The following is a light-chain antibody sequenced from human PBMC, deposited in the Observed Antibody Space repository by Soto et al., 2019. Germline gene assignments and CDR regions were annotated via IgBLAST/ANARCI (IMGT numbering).Light chain of an antibody. CDR3: MQALQTPRT. CDR1: QSLLHNNGYNY. Sequence: DIVMTQSPLSLPVTPGEPASISCRSSQSLLHNNGYNYLDWYLQKPGQSPQLLIYLGSNRASGVPDRFSGSGSGTDFTLQISRVEAEDVGVYYCMQALQTPRTFGQGTKVEIK. V-gene: IGKV2-28*01. CDR2: LGS. J-gene: IGKJ1*01.